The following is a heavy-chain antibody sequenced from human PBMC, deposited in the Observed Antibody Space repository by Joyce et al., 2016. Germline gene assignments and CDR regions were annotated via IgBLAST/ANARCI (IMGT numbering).Heavy chain of an antibody. J-gene: IGHJ3*02. D-gene: IGHD3-16*01. CDR2: ICTAGDP. Sequence: EVQLVEAGGALVQPGGSLRLSCAASGFTFSAYEIHWVRQTTVIGLEWVSSICTAGDPYYAGSVKGRFTISRGSAKTSLFHQEYGLRAEDTAVYYCAREGGGGMSAFEIWGQGTMVAVSS. CDR1: GFTFSAYE. CDR3: AREGGGGMSAFEI. V-gene: IGHV3-13*05.